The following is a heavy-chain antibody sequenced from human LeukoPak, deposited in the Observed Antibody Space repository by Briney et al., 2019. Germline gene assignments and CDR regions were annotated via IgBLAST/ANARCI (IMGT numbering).Heavy chain of an antibody. V-gene: IGHV1-2*02. Sequence: ASVKVSCKASGYTFTGYNMHWVRQAPGQGLEWMGWINPNTGDTNYAQKFQGRVAMTGDSSISTAYMELSRLRSDDTAVYYCARPPATMVYPMGGYWGQGTLVTVSS. D-gene: IGHD2-8*01. CDR2: INPNTGDT. CDR1: GYTFTGYN. CDR3: ARPPATMVYPMGGY. J-gene: IGHJ4*02.